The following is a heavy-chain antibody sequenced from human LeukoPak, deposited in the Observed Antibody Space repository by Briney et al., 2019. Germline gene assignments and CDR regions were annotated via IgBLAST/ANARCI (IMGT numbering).Heavy chain of an antibody. CDR2: IKQDGSER. Sequence: GRSLTLSCAASGFTFTTYWMSWVRQAPGRGREWVANIKQDGSERYYEDSVKGRFTISRDNAKNSLYLQMNSLRAEDTAVYYCARDRRGLVGATLDYWGQGTLVTVSS. V-gene: IGHV3-7*03. CDR1: GFTFTTYW. J-gene: IGHJ4*02. D-gene: IGHD1-26*01. CDR3: ARDRRGLVGATLDY.